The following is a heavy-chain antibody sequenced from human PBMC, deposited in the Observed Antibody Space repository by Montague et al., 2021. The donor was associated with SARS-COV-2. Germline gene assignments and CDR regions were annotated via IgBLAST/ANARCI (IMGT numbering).Heavy chain of an antibody. D-gene: IGHD3-10*01. CDR2: IDSNGAT. CDR1: GDSISNSY. CDR3: ARHYKPRSPVSPDFDY. V-gene: IGHV4-59*08. Sequence: SETLSLTCTVSGDSISNSYYSWFRQPPPKSVLDIGWIDSNGATAYYHSSMSRLTLSVDTVNNQLSLKLRAATAADTTFYYCARHYKPRSPVSPDFDYWGQGTLVTVSS. J-gene: IGHJ4*02.